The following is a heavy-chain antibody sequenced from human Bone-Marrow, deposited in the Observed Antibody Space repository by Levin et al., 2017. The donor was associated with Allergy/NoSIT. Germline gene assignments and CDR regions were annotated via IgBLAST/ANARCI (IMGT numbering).Heavy chain of an antibody. CDR2: ISSSGSTI. D-gene: IGHD6-13*01. Sequence: GESLKISCAASGFTFSDYYMSWIRQAPGKGLEWVSYISSSGSTIYYADSVKGRFTISRDNAKNSLYLQMNSLRAEDTAVYYCARDPLGIAADPDRGCDYWGQGTLVTVSS. J-gene: IGHJ4*02. CDR1: GFTFSDYY. V-gene: IGHV3-11*01. CDR3: ARDPLGIAADPDRGCDY.